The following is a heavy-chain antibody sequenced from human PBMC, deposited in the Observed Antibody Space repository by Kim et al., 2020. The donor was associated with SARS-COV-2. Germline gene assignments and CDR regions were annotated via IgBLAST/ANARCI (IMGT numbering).Heavy chain of an antibody. D-gene: IGHD6-13*01. Sequence: SETLSLTCTVSGGSISSYYWSWIRQPPGKGLEWIGYIYYSGSTNYNPSLKSRVTISVDTSKNQFSLKLSSVTAADTAVYYCARETLAAAGKESGFDYWGQGTLVTVSS. CDR2: IYYSGST. CDR3: ARETLAAAGKESGFDY. J-gene: IGHJ4*02. CDR1: GGSISSYY. V-gene: IGHV4-59*13.